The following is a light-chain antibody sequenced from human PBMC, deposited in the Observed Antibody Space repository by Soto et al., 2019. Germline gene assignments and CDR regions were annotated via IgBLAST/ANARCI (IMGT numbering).Light chain of an antibody. V-gene: IGKV3-20*01. CDR1: QSVGRAY. CDR3: QQYDTSIT. Sequence: EIVLTQSPGTLSLSPGERATLSCRASQSVGRAYLGWYQQKPGQAPRLLIYGTAGRATGIPDRFSGSGSGTDFTLTISRLEPEDFAVYYCQQYDTSITFGGGTKEEIK. CDR2: GTA. J-gene: IGKJ4*01.